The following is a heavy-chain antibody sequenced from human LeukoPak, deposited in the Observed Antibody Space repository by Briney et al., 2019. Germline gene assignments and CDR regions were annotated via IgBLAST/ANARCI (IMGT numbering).Heavy chain of an antibody. CDR3: ARAGKRYSSSSALDY. J-gene: IGHJ4*02. CDR2: IYTSGST. CDR1: GGSISSGSYY. V-gene: IGHV4-61*02. D-gene: IGHD6-13*01. Sequence: SETLSLTCTVSGGSISSGSYYWSWIRQPAGKGLEWIGRIYTSGSTNYNPSLKSRVTISVDTSKNQFSLKLSSVTAADTAVYYCARAGKRYSSSSALDYWGQGTLVTVSS.